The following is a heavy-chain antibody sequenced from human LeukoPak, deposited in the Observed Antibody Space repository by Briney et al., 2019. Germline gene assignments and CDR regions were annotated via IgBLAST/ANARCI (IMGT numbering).Heavy chain of an antibody. D-gene: IGHD2-15*01. J-gene: IGHJ6*02. CDR2: ISYDGSNK. CDR1: GFTFSSYA. CDR3: AREGCSGGSCYYGMDV. Sequence: GGSLRLSRAASGFTFSSYAMHWVRQAPGKGLEWVASISYDGSNKYYADSVKGRFTISRDNSKNSLYLQMNSLRAEDTAVYYCAREGCSGGSCYYGMDVWGQGTTVTVSS. V-gene: IGHV3-30-3*01.